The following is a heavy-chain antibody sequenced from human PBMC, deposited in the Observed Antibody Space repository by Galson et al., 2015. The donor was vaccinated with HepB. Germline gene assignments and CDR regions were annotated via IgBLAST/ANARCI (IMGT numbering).Heavy chain of an antibody. CDR1: GFIVDGSG. V-gene: IGHV3-23*01. CDR2: ISASGGKK. J-gene: IGHJ4*02. D-gene: IGHD3-10*01. Sequence: SLRLSCAASGFIVDGSGMSWVRQAPGKGLEWVSGISASGGKKYYADSVKGRFTMSRDKSQNTVYLQMNSLRVDDSALYYCTRDSGWESAYWGQGTLVTVSS. CDR3: TRDSGWESAY.